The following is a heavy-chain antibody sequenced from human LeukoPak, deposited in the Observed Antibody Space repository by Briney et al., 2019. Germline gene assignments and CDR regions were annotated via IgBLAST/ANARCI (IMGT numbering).Heavy chain of an antibody. Sequence: GGSLRPSCAASGFTFSDYYMSWIRQAPGKGLEWVSYVSSSGSNIYYADSVKGRFTISRDNAKNSLYLQMNSLRAEDTAVYYCAKVRWDNSGWYYLDYWGQGTLVTVSS. CDR3: AKVRWDNSGWYYLDY. V-gene: IGHV3-11*01. CDR1: GFTFSDYY. CDR2: VSSSGSNI. J-gene: IGHJ4*02. D-gene: IGHD6-19*01.